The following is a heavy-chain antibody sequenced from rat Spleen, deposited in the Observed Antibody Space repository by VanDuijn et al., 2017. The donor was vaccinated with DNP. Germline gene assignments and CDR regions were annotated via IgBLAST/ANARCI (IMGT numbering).Heavy chain of an antibody. CDR3: ARLRLEWEVRAMDA. D-gene: IGHD1-1*01. J-gene: IGHJ4*01. CDR2: ISYSGVT. V-gene: IGHV3-1*01. Sequence: EVQLQESGPGLVKPSQSLSLTCSVTGFSITSNYWGWIRKFPGNKMEWIGHISYSGVTVYNPSLKSRISLTRDTSKNQFFLQLNSLTTEDTATYYCARLRLEWEVRAMDAWGQGTSVTVSS. CDR1: GFSITSNY.